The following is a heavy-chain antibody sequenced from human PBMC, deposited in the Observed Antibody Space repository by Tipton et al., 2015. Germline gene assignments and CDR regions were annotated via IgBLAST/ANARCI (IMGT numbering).Heavy chain of an antibody. CDR2: INGDGSST. D-gene: IGHD1-14*01. CDR3: ARGCAGPHRSDY. J-gene: IGHJ4*02. V-gene: IGHV3-74*01. Sequence: SLRLSCAASGFTFSSYWMHWVRQAPGKGLVWVSRINGDGSSTSYADSVEGGFTVSRDNAKNTLYLQMNSLRAEDKAVYYCARGCAGPHRSDYWGQGTLVTVSS. CDR1: GFTFSSYW.